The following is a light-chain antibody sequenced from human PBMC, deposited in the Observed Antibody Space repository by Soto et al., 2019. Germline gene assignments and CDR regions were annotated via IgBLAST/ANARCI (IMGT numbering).Light chain of an antibody. Sequence: QPVLTQPPSASGTPGQRVTISCSGSSSNIGRNTVNWYQQLPGTAPKLLIYSNNQRPSGVPDRFSGSKSGTSASLAISGLQSEDEADYYCAEWDDSLNGHVFGTGTKVTVL. V-gene: IGLV1-44*01. J-gene: IGLJ1*01. CDR3: AEWDDSLNGHV. CDR1: SSNIGRNT. CDR2: SNN.